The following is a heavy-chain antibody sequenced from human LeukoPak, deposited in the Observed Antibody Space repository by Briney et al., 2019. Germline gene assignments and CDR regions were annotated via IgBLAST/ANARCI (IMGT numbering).Heavy chain of an antibody. D-gene: IGHD3-22*01. Sequence: GGSLRLSCAASGFTFSSYWMSWVRQAPGKGLEWVANIKQDGSEKYYVDSVKGRFTISRDNAKNSLYLQMNSLRAEDTAAYYCARGDYYDSSGYSPLDYWGQGTLVTVSS. CDR2: IKQDGSEK. V-gene: IGHV3-7*01. CDR1: GFTFSSYW. CDR3: ARGDYYDSSGYSPLDY. J-gene: IGHJ4*02.